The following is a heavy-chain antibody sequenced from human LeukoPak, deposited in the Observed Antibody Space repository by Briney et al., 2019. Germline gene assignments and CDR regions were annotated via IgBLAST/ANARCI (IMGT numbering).Heavy chain of an antibody. J-gene: IGHJ4*02. Sequence: SETLSLTCTVSGGSISSYYWNWIRQPPGKGLEWLGYFSYSGSTNYNPSLRSRVTISVDTSKNQFSLKLSSVTAADTAVYYCARLPARRVVTTPTCFDFWGQGTLVTVSS. CDR2: FSYSGST. CDR3: ARLPARRVVTTPTCFDF. V-gene: IGHV4-59*01. CDR1: GGSISSYY. D-gene: IGHD2-21*02.